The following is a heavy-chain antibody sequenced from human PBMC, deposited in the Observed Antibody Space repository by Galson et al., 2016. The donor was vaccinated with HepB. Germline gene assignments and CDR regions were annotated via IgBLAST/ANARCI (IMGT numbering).Heavy chain of an antibody. J-gene: IGHJ6*04. CDR2: IRSKTDGETT. CDR3: NKDGFWILGNV. CDR1: GFTFSNAW. Sequence: SLRLSCAASGFTFSNAWMNWVHQAPGKGLEWVGRIRSKTDGETTDYAAPVKGRVTISRDDSKNTLYLQMQSLKTEDTAVYDCNKDGFWILGNVWCKGTSVIVSS. V-gene: IGHV3-15*01. D-gene: IGHD3-3*01.